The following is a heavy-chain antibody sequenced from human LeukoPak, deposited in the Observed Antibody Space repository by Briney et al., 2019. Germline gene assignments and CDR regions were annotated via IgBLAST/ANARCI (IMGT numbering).Heavy chain of an antibody. D-gene: IGHD6-6*01. CDR3: ARDHRDSSSSRGYYFDY. CDR2: INPSGGST. V-gene: IGHV1-46*01. J-gene: IGHJ4*02. Sequence: GASVKVSCKASGYTFTNYYMHWVRQAPGQGLEWMGIINPSGGSTSSAQKFQGRVTMTRDTSTSTFYMELSSLRSEDTAVYYCARDHRDSSSSRGYYFDYWGQGTLVTVSS. CDR1: GYTFTNYY.